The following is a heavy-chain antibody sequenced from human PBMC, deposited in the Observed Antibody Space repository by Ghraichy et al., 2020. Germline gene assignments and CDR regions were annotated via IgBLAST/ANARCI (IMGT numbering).Heavy chain of an antibody. CDR1: GASISTYY. CDR2: IYYSGST. CDR3: ARQLCGGDCYYVFDY. J-gene: IGHJ4*02. Sequence: SQTLSLTCTVSGASISTYYWSWIRQPPGKGLEWIGYIYYSGSTNYNPSLKSRVTISVDTSKNQFSLDLSSVTAADTAVYYCARQLCGGDCYYVFDYWGQGILVTVSS. V-gene: IGHV4-59*08. D-gene: IGHD2-21*02.